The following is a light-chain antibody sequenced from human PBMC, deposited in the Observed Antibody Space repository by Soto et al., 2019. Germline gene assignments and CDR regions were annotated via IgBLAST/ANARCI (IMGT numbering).Light chain of an antibody. J-gene: IGKJ1*01. CDR3: QQYDNWPPWT. CDR2: AVS. CDR1: QSVSSS. V-gene: IGKV3-15*01. Sequence: EIVMTQSPATLSVSPGERATLSCRASQSVSSSLAWYQQKPGQAPRLLIYAVSTRATGIPARFSGSGSGTEFTLTISSLQSEDFAVYYCQQYDNWPPWTFGQGTKVEIK.